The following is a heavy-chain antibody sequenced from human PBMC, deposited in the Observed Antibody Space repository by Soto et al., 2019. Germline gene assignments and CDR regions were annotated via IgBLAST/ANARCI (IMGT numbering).Heavy chain of an antibody. Sequence: SETLSLTSTVYGLNFIGYYWSWIRQPPGKGLEWIGEINHSGSTNYNPSLKSRVTISVDTSKNQFSLKLSSVTAADTAVYYCARAKVPYSSSWYVFGYFDYWGQGTLVTVSS. CDR2: INHSGST. CDR3: ARAKVPYSSSWYVFGYFDY. V-gene: IGHV4-34*01. D-gene: IGHD6-13*01. CDR1: GLNFIGYY. J-gene: IGHJ4*02.